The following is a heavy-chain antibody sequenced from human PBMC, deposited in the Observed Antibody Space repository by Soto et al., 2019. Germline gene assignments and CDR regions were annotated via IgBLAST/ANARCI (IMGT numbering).Heavy chain of an antibody. D-gene: IGHD1-26*01. CDR3: AKEGRYSYGMDV. CDR1: GFTFSNYV. CDR2: ISGSGGST. J-gene: IGHJ6*02. Sequence: PGGSLRLSCAASGFTFSNYVMNWVRQAPGKGLEWVSTISGSGGSTHYADSVKGRFTISRDNSKYTLYLQMNSLTAEDTAVYYCAKEGRYSYGMDVWGQGTTVTVSS. V-gene: IGHV3-23*01.